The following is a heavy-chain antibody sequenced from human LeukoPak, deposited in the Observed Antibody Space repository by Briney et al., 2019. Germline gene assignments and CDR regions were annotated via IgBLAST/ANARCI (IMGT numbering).Heavy chain of an antibody. CDR1: GFTFGDYA. Sequence: PGRSLRLSCTASGFTFGDYAMSWIRQAPGKGVEWVGFMRSRAYGGTTEYAASVKGRFTISRDDSKSIAYLQMNSLKTEDTAVYYCTRDRLGYCSSTSCGETYYFDYWGQGTLVTVSS. D-gene: IGHD2-2*01. V-gene: IGHV3-49*03. CDR3: TRDRLGYCSSTSCGETYYFDY. J-gene: IGHJ4*02. CDR2: MRSRAYGGTT.